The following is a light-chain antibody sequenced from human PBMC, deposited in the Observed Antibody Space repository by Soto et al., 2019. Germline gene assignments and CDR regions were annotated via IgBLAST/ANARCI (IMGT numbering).Light chain of an antibody. Sequence: QSLLTKPSSWSGSPGQSITISCTGTISDVGGYNYVSWYQQHPGKAPKLMIYEVSNRPSGVSNRFSGSKSGNTASLTISGLQAEDEADYYCSSYTSSSTTYVFGTGTKVNVL. CDR2: EVS. CDR1: ISDVGGYNY. J-gene: IGLJ1*01. V-gene: IGLV2-14*01. CDR3: SSYTSSSTTYV.